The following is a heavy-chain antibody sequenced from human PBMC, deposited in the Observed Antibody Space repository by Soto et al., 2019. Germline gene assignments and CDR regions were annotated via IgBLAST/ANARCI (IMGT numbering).Heavy chain of an antibody. Sequence: QVQLVESGGGVVQPGRSLRLSCAASGFTFSSYGMHWVRQAPDKGLEWVAVIWYDGSNKYYADSVKGRFTISRDNSKNTLYLQMNSLRAEDTAVYYCARDSVMIGPGDYYYYGMDVWGQGTTVTVSS. V-gene: IGHV3-33*01. CDR1: GFTFSSYG. CDR2: IWYDGSNK. CDR3: ARDSVMIGPGDYYYYGMDV. D-gene: IGHD3-22*01. J-gene: IGHJ6*02.